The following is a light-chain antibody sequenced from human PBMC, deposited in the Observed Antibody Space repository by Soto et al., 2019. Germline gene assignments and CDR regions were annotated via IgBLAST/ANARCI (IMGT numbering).Light chain of an antibody. CDR3: AGWDSDLRGFV. CDR2: DNN. J-gene: IGLJ1*01. Sequence: QSVLTQPPSASGTPGQRVSISCSGSSSNIGRDPVNWYQQLPGTAPKLLIYDNNQRPSGVPDRFSGSKSGTSASLAISGLQSEDEADYFCAGWDSDLRGFVFGTGTKLTVL. V-gene: IGLV1-44*01. CDR1: SSNIGRDP.